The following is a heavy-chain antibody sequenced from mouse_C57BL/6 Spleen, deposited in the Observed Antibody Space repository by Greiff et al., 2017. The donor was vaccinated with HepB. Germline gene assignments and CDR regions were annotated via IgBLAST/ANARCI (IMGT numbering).Heavy chain of an antibody. Sequence: EVKVVESGEGLVKPGGSLKLSCAASGFTFSSYAMSWVRQTPEKRLEWVAYISSGGDYIYYADTVKGRFTISRDNARNTLYLQMSSLKSEDTAMYYCTREGDLTGVFAYWGQGTLVTVSA. CDR2: ISSGGDYI. V-gene: IGHV5-9-1*02. CDR1: GFTFSSYA. D-gene: IGHD4-1*01. J-gene: IGHJ3*01. CDR3: TREGDLTGVFAY.